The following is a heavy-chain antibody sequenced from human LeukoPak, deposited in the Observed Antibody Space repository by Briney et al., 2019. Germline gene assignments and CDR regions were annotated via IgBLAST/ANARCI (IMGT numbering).Heavy chain of an antibody. D-gene: IGHD6-13*01. CDR2: IYYSGST. CDR3: ARADSSSWGAFDI. J-gene: IGHJ3*02. Sequence: PSETLSLTCTVSGGSINSYYGSWIRQPPGKGLERIGYIYYSGSTNYNPSLKSRVTISVDTSKNQFSLKLSSVTAADTAVYYCARADSSSWGAFDIWGQGTMVTVSS. V-gene: IGHV4-59*01. CDR1: GGSINSYY.